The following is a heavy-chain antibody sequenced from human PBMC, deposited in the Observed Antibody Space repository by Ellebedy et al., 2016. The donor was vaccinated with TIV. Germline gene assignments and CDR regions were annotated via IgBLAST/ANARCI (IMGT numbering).Heavy chain of an antibody. D-gene: IGHD1-14*01. V-gene: IGHV3-23*01. J-gene: IGHJ4*02. Sequence: GESLKISCAASGFTFSGYAMSWVRQAPGKGLEWVSGFGVSGDSAYYADSVKGRFTISRDNSMNILYLQMDSLGAEDTAMYYCARGRSGTYIHHAFDSWGQGSLVTVSS. CDR3: ARGRSGTYIHHAFDS. CDR2: FGVSGDSA. CDR1: GFTFSGYA.